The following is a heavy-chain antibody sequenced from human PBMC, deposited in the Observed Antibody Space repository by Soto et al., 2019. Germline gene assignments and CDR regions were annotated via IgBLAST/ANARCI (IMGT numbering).Heavy chain of an antibody. CDR1: GGSVSSGSYY. D-gene: IGHD3-22*01. V-gene: IGHV4-61*01. Sequence: QVQLQESGPGLVKPSETLSLTCTVSGGSVSSGSYYWSWIRQPPGKGLEWIGYIYYSGSTNYNPSLKSRVTISVGTSKNQFYLKLSSVTAADTAVYYCARAPYYYDSSGYYYDYWGQGTLVTVSS. CDR3: ARAPYYYDSSGYYYDY. J-gene: IGHJ4*02. CDR2: IYYSGST.